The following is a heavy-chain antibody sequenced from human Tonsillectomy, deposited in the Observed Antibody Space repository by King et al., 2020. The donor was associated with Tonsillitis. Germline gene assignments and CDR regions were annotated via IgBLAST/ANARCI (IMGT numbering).Heavy chain of an antibody. D-gene: IGHD3-22*01. CDR1: GFTFSNYA. Sequence: VQLVESGGGLVQPGGSLRLSCAASGFTFSNYAMTWVRQAPGKGLEWVSAISSTDRIYYADSVKGRFTISRDNSKNTVYLEMDSLRAEDTAVFYCARCRRGDNSFYYYFDYWGPGTLVTVSS. CDR2: ISSTDRI. CDR3: ARCRRGDNSFYYYFDY. J-gene: IGHJ4*02. V-gene: IGHV3-23*04.